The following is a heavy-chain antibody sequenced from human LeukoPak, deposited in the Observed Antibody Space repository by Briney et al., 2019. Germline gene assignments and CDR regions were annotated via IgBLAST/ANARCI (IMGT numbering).Heavy chain of an antibody. Sequence: GGSLRLSCAASGFSFSSYNMNWVRQTPGKGLEWVSSITSSSTYTFYADSVKGRFTISRDNAKNSLYLQMNSLRAEDTAVYYCAELGITMIGGVWGKGTTVTISS. V-gene: IGHV3-21*01. J-gene: IGHJ6*04. CDR3: AELGITMIGGV. CDR2: ITSSSTYT. CDR1: GFSFSSYN. D-gene: IGHD3-10*02.